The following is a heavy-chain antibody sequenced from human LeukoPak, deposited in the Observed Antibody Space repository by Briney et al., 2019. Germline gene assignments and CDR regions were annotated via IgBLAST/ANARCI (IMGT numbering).Heavy chain of an antibody. J-gene: IGHJ4*02. CDR2: IYYSGST. D-gene: IGHD1-26*01. Sequence: SETLSLTCTVSGGSISSYYWSWIRQPPGKGLEWIGYIYYSGSTNYNPSLKSRVTISVDTSKNQFSLKLSSVTAADTAVYYCARHVKGATPLFYFDYWGQGTLATVSS. CDR3: ARHVKGATPLFYFDY. CDR1: GGSISSYY. V-gene: IGHV4-59*08.